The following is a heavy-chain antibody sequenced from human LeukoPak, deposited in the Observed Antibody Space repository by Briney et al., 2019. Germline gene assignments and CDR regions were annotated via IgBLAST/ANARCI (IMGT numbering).Heavy chain of an antibody. CDR3: ARDRIAAASEWAFDI. J-gene: IGHJ3*02. CDR1: GFTFSSYS. CDR2: ISSSSSYI. D-gene: IGHD6-13*01. V-gene: IGHV3-21*01. Sequence: GGSLRLSCAASGFTFSSYSMNWVRQAPGKGLEWVSSISSSSSYIYYADSVKGRFTISRDNGKNSLYLQMNSLRAEDTAVYYCARDRIAAASEWAFDIWGQGTMVTVSS.